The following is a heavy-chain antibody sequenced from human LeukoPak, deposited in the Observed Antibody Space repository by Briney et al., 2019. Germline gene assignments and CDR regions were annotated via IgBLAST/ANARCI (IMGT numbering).Heavy chain of an antibody. CDR2: IYSSVST. J-gene: IGHJ4*02. Sequence: SETLSLTCTVSGDSINDHYWSWIRQPPGEGLEWIAYIYSSVSTNYNPSLKSRVTISVDTSKNQFSLKLSSETAADTAVYYCARGLYSGSPTGFYFDYWGQGTLVTVSS. CDR3: ARGLYSGSPTGFYFDY. CDR1: GDSINDHY. V-gene: IGHV4-4*09. D-gene: IGHD1-26*01.